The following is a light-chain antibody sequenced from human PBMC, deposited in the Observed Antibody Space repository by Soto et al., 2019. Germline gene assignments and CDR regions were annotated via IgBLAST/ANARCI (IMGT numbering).Light chain of an antibody. CDR2: AAS. J-gene: IGKJ3*01. V-gene: IGKV1-17*01. CDR3: QQDLRPPLT. CDR1: QGVRND. Sequence: DVQMTQSPSSLSASVGLRGTITSRASQGVRNDLGWYQQKPGKAPKRLIYAASTLQSGVPSRISGSGSGTDFTLTISSLQPEDFATYYRQQDLRPPLTFGPGTRWIS.